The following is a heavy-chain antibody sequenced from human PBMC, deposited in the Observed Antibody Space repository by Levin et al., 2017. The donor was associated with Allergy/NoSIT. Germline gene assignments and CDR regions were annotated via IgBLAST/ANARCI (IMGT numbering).Heavy chain of an antibody. CDR3: ARRPDLWSGQNYYFDF. D-gene: IGHD3-3*01. J-gene: IGHJ4*02. CDR1: GGSISTAGYY. CDR2: MYYTGSA. Sequence: SETLSLTCTVSGGSISTAGYYWSWIRQHPGEGLQWIGYMYYTGSAYYNPSLKSRGSMSIDTSKNQFSLKLSSVTAADTAVYYCARRPDLWSGQNYYFDFWGLGSLVTVSS. V-gene: IGHV4-31*03.